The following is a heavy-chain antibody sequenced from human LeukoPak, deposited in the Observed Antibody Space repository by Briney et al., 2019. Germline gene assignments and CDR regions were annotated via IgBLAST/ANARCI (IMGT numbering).Heavy chain of an antibody. CDR2: IKSKTDGGTT. D-gene: IGHD3-22*01. V-gene: IGHV3-15*01. Sequence: GGSLRLSCAASGFTFSNAWMSWVRQAPGKGREWGGRIKSKTDGGTTDYAAPVKGRFTISRDDSKNTLYLQLNSLKTEDTAVYYCTTHMIVVVRSEDAFDIWGQGTMVTVSS. CDR1: GFTFSNAW. J-gene: IGHJ3*02. CDR3: TTHMIVVVRSEDAFDI.